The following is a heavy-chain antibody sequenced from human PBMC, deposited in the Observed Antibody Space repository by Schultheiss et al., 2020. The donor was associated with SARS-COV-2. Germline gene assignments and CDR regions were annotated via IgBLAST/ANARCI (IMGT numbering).Heavy chain of an antibody. CDR2: ISSSSSYI. CDR3: ARDPPTYYYDSSGYCFDY. Sequence: GGSLRLSCAASGFTFSSYSMNWVRQAPGKGLEWVSSISSSSSYIYYADSVKGRFTISRDNAKNSLYLQMNSLRAEDTAVYYCARDPPTYYYDSSGYCFDYWGQGTLVTVSS. J-gene: IGHJ4*02. D-gene: IGHD3-22*01. CDR1: GFTFSSYS. V-gene: IGHV3-21*01.